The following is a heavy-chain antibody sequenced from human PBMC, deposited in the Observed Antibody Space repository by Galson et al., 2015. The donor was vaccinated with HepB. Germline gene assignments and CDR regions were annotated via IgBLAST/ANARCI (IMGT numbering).Heavy chain of an antibody. CDR1: GFTVSRIH. D-gene: IGHD6-13*01. CDR3: AREYSSRWYSGLGY. V-gene: IGHV3-53*01. Sequence: SLRLSCAASGFTVSRIHMSWVRQASGKGLEWVSVIYSGGITYYADSVKGRFTISRDNSRNTLYLQMNSLRAEDTAVYYCAREYSSRWYSGLGYWGQGTLVTVSS. J-gene: IGHJ4*02. CDR2: IYSGGIT.